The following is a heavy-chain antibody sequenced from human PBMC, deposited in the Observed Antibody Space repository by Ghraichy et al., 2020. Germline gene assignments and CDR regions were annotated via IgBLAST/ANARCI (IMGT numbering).Heavy chain of an antibody. Sequence: SETLSLTCTVSGDSMNNYYWSWIRQPPGKGLEWIALIHSSGSTHHNPSLKSRITISVDTSKNQFSLKLNSVIAMDTAVYYCARSPYVLKYYFDYWGQGALVTVSS. CDR1: GDSMNNYY. V-gene: IGHV4-59*01. D-gene: IGHD2-21*01. J-gene: IGHJ4*02. CDR3: ARSPYVLKYYFDY. CDR2: IHSSGST.